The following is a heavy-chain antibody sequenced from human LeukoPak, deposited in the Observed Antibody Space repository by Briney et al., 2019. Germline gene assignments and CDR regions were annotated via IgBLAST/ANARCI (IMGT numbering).Heavy chain of an antibody. V-gene: IGHV3-30*02. Sequence: PGGSLRLSCAASGFTFSSYGMHRVRQAPGKGLEWVAFIRYDGSNKYYADSVKGRFTISRDNSKNTLYLQMNGLRAEDTAVYYCAKAEAALNDDAFDIWGQGTMVTVSS. CDR2: IRYDGSNK. CDR3: AKAEAALNDDAFDI. CDR1: GFTFSSYG. J-gene: IGHJ3*02. D-gene: IGHD1-1*01.